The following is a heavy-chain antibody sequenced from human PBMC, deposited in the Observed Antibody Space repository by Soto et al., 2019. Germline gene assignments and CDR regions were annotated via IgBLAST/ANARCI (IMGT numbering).Heavy chain of an antibody. CDR1: GFTFDDYA. V-gene: IGHV3-9*01. J-gene: IGHJ4*02. Sequence: EVQLVESGGGLVQPGRSLRLSCAASGFTFDDYAMHWVRQAPGKGLEWVSGISWNSYSIGYADSVKGRFTISRDNAEDSLYLQMNSLRAEDTALYYCAKDAHGSRWDPLYDSWGQGTLVTVSS. D-gene: IGHD6-13*01. CDR2: ISWNSYSI. CDR3: AKDAHGSRWDPLYDS.